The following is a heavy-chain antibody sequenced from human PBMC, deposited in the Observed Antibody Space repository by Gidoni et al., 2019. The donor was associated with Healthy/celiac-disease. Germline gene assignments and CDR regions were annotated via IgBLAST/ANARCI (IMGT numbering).Heavy chain of an antibody. J-gene: IGHJ4*02. CDR1: GYTFPGYY. Sequence: QVQLVQSGAEAKKPGASVKVSCKASGYTFPGYYMHWVRQAPGQGLEWMGWINPNSGGTNYAQKFQGRVTMTRDTSISTAYMELSRLRSDDTAVYYCARDRSGDTTAVADHYFDYWGQGTLVTVSS. V-gene: IGHV1-2*02. CDR2: INPNSGGT. D-gene: IGHD6-19*01. CDR3: ARDRSGDTTAVADHYFDY.